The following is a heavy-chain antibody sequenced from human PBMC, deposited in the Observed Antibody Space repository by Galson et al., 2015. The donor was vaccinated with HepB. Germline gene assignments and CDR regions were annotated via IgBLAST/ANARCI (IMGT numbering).Heavy chain of an antibody. CDR1: GFSFNAHG. V-gene: IGHV3-33*05. Sequence: SLRLSCAVSGFSFNAHGMHWVRQAPGQGLEWVGVITYDGVTEGYADYAKGRFAISRDTSTNTLYLQMNNLRAEDTAMYYCAREQGYNDYRTSDYWGQGTRVTVSS. CDR2: ITYDGVTE. CDR3: AREQGYNDYRTSDY. D-gene: IGHD4-11*01. J-gene: IGHJ4*02.